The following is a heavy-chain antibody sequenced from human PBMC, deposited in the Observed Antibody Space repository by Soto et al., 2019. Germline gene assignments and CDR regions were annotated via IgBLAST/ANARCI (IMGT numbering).Heavy chain of an antibody. V-gene: IGHV4-59*08. CDR2: IYYSGST. Sequence: SETLSLTCTVSGGSVSSYYWSWIRQPPGKGLERIGYIYYSGSTNYNPSLKSRVTISVDTSKNQFSLKLSSVTAADTAVYYCARRYSSSLDVWGQGTTVTVSS. CDR1: GGSVSSYY. D-gene: IGHD6-13*01. J-gene: IGHJ6*02. CDR3: ARRYSSSLDV.